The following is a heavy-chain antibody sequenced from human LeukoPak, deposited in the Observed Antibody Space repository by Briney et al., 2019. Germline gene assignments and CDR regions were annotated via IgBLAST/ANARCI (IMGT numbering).Heavy chain of an antibody. J-gene: IGHJ3*02. D-gene: IGHD2-2*01. CDR3: ARDGYCSSTSCSVDAFDI. Sequence: GGSLRLSCAASGFTFSSYSMNWVRQAPGKGLEWVSSISSSSSYIYYADSVKGRFTISRDNAKNSLYLQMNSLRAEDTAVYYCARDGYCSSTSCSVDAFDIWGQGTVVTVSS. CDR2: ISSSSSYI. CDR1: GFTFSSYS. V-gene: IGHV3-21*01.